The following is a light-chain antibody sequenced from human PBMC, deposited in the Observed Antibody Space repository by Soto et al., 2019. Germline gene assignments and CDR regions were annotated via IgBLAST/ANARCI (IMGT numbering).Light chain of an antibody. CDR3: QQSYSTPRR. V-gene: IGKV1-5*03. J-gene: IGKJ1*01. CDR2: KAS. CDR1: QTISMW. Sequence: SKLAMPLSTLRGAGEESGTRRCRASQTISMWLAWYQQKPERAPKLLIYKASSLQSGVPSRFSGSGSGTDFTLTLRTLQPEDFAPYYCQQSYSTPRRFGQGTKV.